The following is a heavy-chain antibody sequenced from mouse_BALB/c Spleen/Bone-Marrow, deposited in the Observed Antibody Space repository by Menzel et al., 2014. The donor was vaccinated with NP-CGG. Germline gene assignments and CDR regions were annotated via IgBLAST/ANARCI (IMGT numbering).Heavy chain of an antibody. Sequence: EVQLQQSGGGLVQPGGSLKLSCVASGFDFSRYWMSWVRRAPGKGLEWIGEINPDSSTINYTPSLKDKFIISRDNAKNTLYLQMSKVRSEDTALYYCGLRGYHGYHDVWGAGTTVTISS. D-gene: IGHD2-2*01. CDR3: GLRGYHGYHDV. J-gene: IGHJ1*01. V-gene: IGHV4-1*02. CDR1: GFDFSRYW. CDR2: INPDSSTI.